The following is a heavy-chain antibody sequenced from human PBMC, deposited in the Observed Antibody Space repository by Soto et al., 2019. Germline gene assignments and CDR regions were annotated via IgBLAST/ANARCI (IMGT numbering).Heavy chain of an antibody. Sequence: PGGSLRLSCAASGFTFSSYAMKWVRQAPGKGLEWVSLIGESGTPTYYADSVKGRFTISRDNSGNTLFLEMYSLRGEDTAVYYCARYIPGVRYYGMDVWGQGTTVTVSS. D-gene: IGHD2-2*01. CDR3: ARYIPGVRYYGMDV. CDR2: IGESGTPT. J-gene: IGHJ6*02. CDR1: GFTFSSYA. V-gene: IGHV3-23*01.